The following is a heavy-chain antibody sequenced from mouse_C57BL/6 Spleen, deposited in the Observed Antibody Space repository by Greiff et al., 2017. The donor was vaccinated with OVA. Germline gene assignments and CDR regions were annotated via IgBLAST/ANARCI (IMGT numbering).Heavy chain of an antibody. Sequence: QVQLQQSGAELVKPGASVKISCKASGYAFSSYWMNWVKQRPGKGLEWIGQIYPGDGDTNYNGKFKGKATLTADKSSSTAYMQLSSLTSEDSAVYFCARFITTRVELYFDVWGTGTTVTVSS. V-gene: IGHV1-80*01. CDR2: IYPGDGDT. CDR3: ARFITTRVELYFDV. D-gene: IGHD1-1*01. J-gene: IGHJ1*03. CDR1: GYAFSSYW.